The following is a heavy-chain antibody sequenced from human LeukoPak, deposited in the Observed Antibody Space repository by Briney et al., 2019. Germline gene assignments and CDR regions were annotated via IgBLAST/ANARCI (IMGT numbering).Heavy chain of an antibody. CDR3: ARLMGRGPGFDP. D-gene: IGHD3-10*01. V-gene: IGHV4-59*08. CDR2: IYYSGST. CDR1: GGSISSYY. J-gene: IGHJ5*02. Sequence: SSGTLSLTCTVSGGSISSYYWSWIRQPPGKGLEWIGYIYYSGSTNYNPSLKSRVTISVDTSKNQFSLKLSSVTAADTAVYYCARLMGRGPGFDPWGQGTLVTVSS.